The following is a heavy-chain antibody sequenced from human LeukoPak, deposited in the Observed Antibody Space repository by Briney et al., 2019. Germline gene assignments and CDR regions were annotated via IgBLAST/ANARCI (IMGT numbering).Heavy chain of an antibody. J-gene: IGHJ6*02. D-gene: IGHD3-9*01. Sequence: GSLRLSCAASGFTVSSNYMSWVRQAPGKGLEWVSVIYSGGSTYYADSVKGRFTISRDNSKNTLYLQMNSLRAEDTAVYYCARERRYYDILTGPYGMDVWGQGTTVTVSS. CDR2: IYSGGST. CDR1: GFTVSSNY. CDR3: ARERRYYDILTGPYGMDV. V-gene: IGHV3-53*01.